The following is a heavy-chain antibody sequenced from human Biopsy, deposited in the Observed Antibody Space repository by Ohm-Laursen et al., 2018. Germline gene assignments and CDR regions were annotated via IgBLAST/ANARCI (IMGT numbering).Heavy chain of an antibody. D-gene: IGHD6-19*01. CDR2: ISYSGNT. V-gene: IGHV4-59*08. CDR3: ATTTMDTSGWYGNYFDS. CDR1: SGSISSYY. Sequence: TLSLTCTVSSGSISSYYWSWIRQPPGKGLEWIGYISYSGNTNYNPSLKSRVTMSVDTSKNQFPLKVYSVTAADTAIYYCATTTMDTSGWYGNYFDSWGQGALVTVSS. J-gene: IGHJ4*02.